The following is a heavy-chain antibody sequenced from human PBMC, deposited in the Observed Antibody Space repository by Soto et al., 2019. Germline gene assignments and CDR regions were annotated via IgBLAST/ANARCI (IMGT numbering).Heavy chain of an antibody. J-gene: IGHJ4*02. Sequence: QVQLQESGPGLVKPSETLSLTCTVSGGSVRSGSYYWSWIRQPPGKGLEWIGYISYSGSTIYNSSLKSRVTISKDTSENQFSLKLTSVTAADTAVYYCARYTTGGTGFDYWGQGTLVTVSS. CDR2: ISYSGST. CDR1: GGSVRSGSYY. CDR3: ARYTTGGTGFDY. D-gene: IGHD1-1*01. V-gene: IGHV4-61*01.